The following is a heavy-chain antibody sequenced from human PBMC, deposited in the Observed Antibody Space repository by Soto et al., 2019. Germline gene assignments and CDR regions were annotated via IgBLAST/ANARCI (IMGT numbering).Heavy chain of an antibody. V-gene: IGHV4-31*03. CDR1: GGSISSGGYY. D-gene: IGHD2-2*01. CDR3: ASERGVDDPSHHDAYDI. Sequence: QVQLQESGPGLVKPSQTLSLTCTVSGGSISSGGYYWSWIRQHPGKGLEGIGYIYYSGSTYYNPSLKSRVTRSVDTSKNQFSLKRSCVTAADTAVYYCASERGVDDPSHHDAYDIWGQGTMVTVSS. CDR2: IYYSGST. J-gene: IGHJ3*02.